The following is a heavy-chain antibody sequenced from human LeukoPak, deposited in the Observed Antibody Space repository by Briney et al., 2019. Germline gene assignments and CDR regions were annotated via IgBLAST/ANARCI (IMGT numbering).Heavy chain of an antibody. CDR2: IGTAGDT. D-gene: IGHD3-3*01. Sequence: PGGSLRLSCAASGFTFSSYDMHWVRQATGKGLEWVSAIGTAGDTYYPGSVKGRFTISRENAKNSLYLQMNSLRAGDTAVYYCARLRFGEGFDIWGQGTMVTVSS. J-gene: IGHJ3*02. CDR1: GFTFSSYD. CDR3: ARLRFGEGFDI. V-gene: IGHV3-13*01.